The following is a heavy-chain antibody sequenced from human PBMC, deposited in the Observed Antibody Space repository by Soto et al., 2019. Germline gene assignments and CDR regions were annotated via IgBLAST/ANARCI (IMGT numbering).Heavy chain of an antibody. Sequence: EVQLLESGGGLVQPGGSLRLSCAASGFTFSSYAMSWVRQAPGKGLEWVSVISGSGGSTYYADSVKGRFTISRDNSKNTLYMQMNSLRAEDTAVYYCAREYSSSWYWEAFDIWGQGTMVTVSS. J-gene: IGHJ3*02. CDR2: ISGSGGST. D-gene: IGHD6-13*01. CDR3: AREYSSSWYWEAFDI. CDR1: GFTFSSYA. V-gene: IGHV3-23*01.